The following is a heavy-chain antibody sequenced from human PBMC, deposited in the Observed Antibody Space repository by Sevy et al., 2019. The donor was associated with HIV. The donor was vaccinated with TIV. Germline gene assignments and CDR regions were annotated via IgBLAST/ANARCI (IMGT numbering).Heavy chain of an antibody. CDR1: GYTFSSHD. V-gene: IGHV1-8*01. CDR2: LNPNNGNT. D-gene: IGHD1-7*01. CDR3: ARDPSGNYLTPHYRDYYGLDV. J-gene: IGHJ6*02. Sequence: ASVKVSCKTSGYTFSSHDINWVRQAPGQGLEWMGWLNPNNGNTGYVQKFQDRVTMTRDSSIATAYMELRGLTSDDTAVYYCARDPSGNYLTPHYRDYYGLDVWVQGTAVTVSS.